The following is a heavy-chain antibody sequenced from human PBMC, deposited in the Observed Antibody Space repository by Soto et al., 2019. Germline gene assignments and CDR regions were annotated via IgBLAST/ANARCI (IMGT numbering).Heavy chain of an antibody. J-gene: IGHJ4*02. Sequence: GGSLRLSCAASGFTFSSYAMSWVRQAPGKGLEWVSAISGSGGSTYYADSVKGRFTISRDNSKNTLYLQMNSLRAEDTAVYYCAKDVGYYDSSGYYADYWGQGTLVTVSS. CDR2: ISGSGGST. V-gene: IGHV3-23*01. CDR1: GFTFSSYA. D-gene: IGHD3-22*01. CDR3: AKDVGYYDSSGYYADY.